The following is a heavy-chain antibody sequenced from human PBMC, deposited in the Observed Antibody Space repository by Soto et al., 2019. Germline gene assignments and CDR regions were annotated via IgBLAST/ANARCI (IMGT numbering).Heavy chain of an antibody. CDR3: AREGIAGARGGGHYYGMDV. Sequence: KPSETLSLTCTVSGGSISSYYWSWIRQPAGKGLGWIGRIYTSGSTNYNPSLKSRVTMSVDTSKNQFSLKLSSVTAADTAVYYCAREGIAGARGGGHYYGMDVWGQGTTVTVSS. D-gene: IGHD6-19*01. CDR1: GGSISSYY. CDR2: IYTSGST. V-gene: IGHV4-4*07. J-gene: IGHJ6*02.